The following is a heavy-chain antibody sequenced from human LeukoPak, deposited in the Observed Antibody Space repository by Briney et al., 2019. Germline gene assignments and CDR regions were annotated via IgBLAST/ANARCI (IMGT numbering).Heavy chain of an antibody. D-gene: IGHD1-26*01. V-gene: IGHV7-4-1*02. CDR1: GYTFTGYY. CDR2: INTNTGNP. CDR3: ARAPKWWYFDL. J-gene: IGHJ2*01. Sequence: ASVKVSCKASGYTFTGYYMHWVRQAPGQGLEWMGWINTNTGNPTYAQGFTGRFVFSLDTSVSTAYLQISSLKAEDTAVYYCARAPKWWYFDLWGRGTLVTVSS.